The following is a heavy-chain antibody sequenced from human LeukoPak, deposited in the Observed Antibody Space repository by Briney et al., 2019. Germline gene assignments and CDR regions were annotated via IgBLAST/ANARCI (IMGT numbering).Heavy chain of an antibody. CDR1: GFTFSSYA. Sequence: GGSLRLSCAASGFTFSSYAMSWVRQAPGKGLEWVSAISGSGGSTYYADSVKGRFTISRDNSKNMLYLQMNSLRAEDTAVYYCAKLTMVRGAIDYWGQGTLVTVSS. CDR2: ISGSGGST. D-gene: IGHD3-10*01. V-gene: IGHV3-23*01. CDR3: AKLTMVRGAIDY. J-gene: IGHJ4*02.